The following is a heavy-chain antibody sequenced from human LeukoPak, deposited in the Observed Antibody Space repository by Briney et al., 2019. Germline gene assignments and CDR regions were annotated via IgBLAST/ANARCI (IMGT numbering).Heavy chain of an antibody. J-gene: IGHJ4*02. V-gene: IGHV3-74*01. Sequence: GGSLRLSCAASGFTFSSYLVHWVRQAPGKGLEWVSRINNDGSTINYADSVKGRFTISRDNAENTLYLQMNSLRAEDTAIYFCARAGYYRFDYWGQGTLVTVSS. CDR2: INNDGSTI. CDR1: GFTFSSYL. CDR3: ARAGYYRFDY. D-gene: IGHD2-15*01.